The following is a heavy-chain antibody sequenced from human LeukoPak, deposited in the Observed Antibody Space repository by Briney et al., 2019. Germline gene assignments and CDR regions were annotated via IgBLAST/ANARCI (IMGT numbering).Heavy chain of an antibody. D-gene: IGHD2-8*01. Sequence: GGSLRLSCAASGFTVSTNYMIWVRQAPGKGLEWVSLIYSGGSTDYADSVKGRFTISRDSSQNTLYLHMNSLRVEDTAVYYCASCIKVSRSFNSWGQGTLITVFS. CDR2: IYSGGST. CDR3: ASCIKVSRSFNS. V-gene: IGHV3-53*01. J-gene: IGHJ4*02. CDR1: GFTVSTNY.